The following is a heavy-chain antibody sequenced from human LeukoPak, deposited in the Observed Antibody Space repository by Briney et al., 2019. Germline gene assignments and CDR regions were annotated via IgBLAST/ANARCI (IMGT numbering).Heavy chain of an antibody. CDR2: FDPEDGET. Sequence: ASVKVSCKVSGYTLTELSMHWVRQAPGKGLEWMGGFDPEDGETIYAQKFQGRVTMTEDTSTDTAYMELSSLRSEDTAAYYCATGESSWYRSYFDYWGQGTLVTVSS. D-gene: IGHD6-13*01. J-gene: IGHJ4*02. CDR3: ATGESSWYRSYFDY. CDR1: GYTLTELS. V-gene: IGHV1-24*01.